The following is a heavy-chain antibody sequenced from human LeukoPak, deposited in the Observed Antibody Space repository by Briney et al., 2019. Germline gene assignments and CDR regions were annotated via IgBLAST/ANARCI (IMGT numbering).Heavy chain of an antibody. CDR3: ARAAPYSGDDYSDY. CDR1: GFTFSDYA. Sequence: GGSLRLSCAASGFTFSDYAMNWVRQAPGKGLEWVSVIYSGGSTYYADSVKGRFSISRDNSKNTLYLQMNSLRAEDTAVYYCARAAPYSGDDYSDYWGQGTLVTVSS. CDR2: IYSGGST. V-gene: IGHV3-53*01. J-gene: IGHJ4*02. D-gene: IGHD5-12*01.